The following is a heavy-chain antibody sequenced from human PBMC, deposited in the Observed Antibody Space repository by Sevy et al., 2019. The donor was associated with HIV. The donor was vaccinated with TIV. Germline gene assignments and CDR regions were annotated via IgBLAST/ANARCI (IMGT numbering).Heavy chain of an antibody. V-gene: IGHV3-53*01. Sequence: GGSLRLSCAASGFSVTSNYITWVRQVPGKGLEWVSIIYSGGGTYYADTVKGRFSISRDTSKNTIYLQMNSLRAEDTAVYYCARSYRGVKAYDFDNWGQGTPVTVSS. CDR2: IYSGGGT. J-gene: IGHJ4*02. CDR3: ARSYRGVKAYDFDN. D-gene: IGHD3-10*01. CDR1: GFSVTSNY.